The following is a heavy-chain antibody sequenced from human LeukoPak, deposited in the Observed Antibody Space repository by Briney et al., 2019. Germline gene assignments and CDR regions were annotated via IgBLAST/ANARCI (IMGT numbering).Heavy chain of an antibody. CDR1: GFTFSSYD. CDR2: ISGSGGFT. CDR3: AKQGRGLAAAYFDF. Sequence: GGSLRLSCAASGFTFSSYDMSWVRQAPGKGLEWVSAISGSGGFTYYADSVKGRFTISRDNSKNTLYLQMNSLRAEDTAVYYCAKQGRGLAAAYFDFWGQGTLVTVSP. V-gene: IGHV3-23*01. D-gene: IGHD6-13*01. J-gene: IGHJ4*02.